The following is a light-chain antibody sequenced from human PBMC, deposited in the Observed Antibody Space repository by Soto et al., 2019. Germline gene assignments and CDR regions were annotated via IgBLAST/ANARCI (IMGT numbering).Light chain of an antibody. CDR1: SSDVDDYNY. V-gene: IGLV2-11*01. CDR2: DVS. J-gene: IGLJ1*01. CDR3: CSYGGTFFV. Sequence: QSALTQPRSVSGSPGQSVTISCTGTSSDVDDYNYVSWFQQHPGKAPKLMIYDVSERPSGVPDRFSGSKSGNTASLTISGLQAEEEADYYCCSYGGTFFVFGTGTKVTVL.